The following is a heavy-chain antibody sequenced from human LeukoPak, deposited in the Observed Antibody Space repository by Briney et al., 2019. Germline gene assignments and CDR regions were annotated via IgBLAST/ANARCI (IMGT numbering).Heavy chain of an antibody. CDR1: GGSISSYY. CDR3: AREDSSGYQYYFDY. Sequence: PSETLSLTCTVSGGSISSYYWSWIRQPAGKELEWIGRIYTSGSTNYNPSLKSRVTMSADTSKNQFSLKLSSVTAADTAVYYCAREDSSGYQYYFDYWGQGTLVTVSS. J-gene: IGHJ4*02. D-gene: IGHD3-22*01. V-gene: IGHV4-4*07. CDR2: IYTSGST.